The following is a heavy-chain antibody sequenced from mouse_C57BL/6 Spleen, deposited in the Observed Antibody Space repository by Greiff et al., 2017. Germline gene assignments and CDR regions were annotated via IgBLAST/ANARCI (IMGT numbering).Heavy chain of an antibody. D-gene: IGHD1-1*01. CDR2: ISNGGGST. Sequence: MLVESGGGLVQPGGSLKLSCAASGFTFSAYYMYWVRQTPEKRLEWVAYISNGGGSTYHPDTVKGRFTISRDNAKNTLYLQMSLLKSEDTAMYYCARNMGGSSYEDAMDYWGQGTSVTVSS. V-gene: IGHV5-12*01. CDR3: ARNMGGSSYEDAMDY. J-gene: IGHJ4*01. CDR1: GFTFSAYY.